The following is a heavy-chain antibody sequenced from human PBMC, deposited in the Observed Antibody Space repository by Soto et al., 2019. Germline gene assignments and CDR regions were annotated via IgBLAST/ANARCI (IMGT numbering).Heavy chain of an antibody. D-gene: IGHD6-13*01. CDR3: ARGRGYSSRVGYYYGMDV. V-gene: IGHV4-34*01. CDR1: GGSFSGYY. CDR2: INHSGST. J-gene: IGHJ6*02. Sequence: SETLSLTCAVYGGSFSGYYWSWIRQPPGKGLEWIGEINHSGSTNYNPSPKSRVTISVDTSKNQFSLKLSSVTAADTAVYYCARGRGYSSRVGYYYGMDVWGQGTTVTVSS.